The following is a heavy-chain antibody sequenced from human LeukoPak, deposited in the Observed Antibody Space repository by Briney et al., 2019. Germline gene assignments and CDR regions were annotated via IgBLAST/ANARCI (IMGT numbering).Heavy chain of an antibody. CDR2: ITHDGSNK. D-gene: IGHD4-17*01. CDR3: ARDRFYGDYIDYYFYGMDV. Sequence: GGPLRLSCAASGFTFSSYGMHWVRQAPGKGLGWVAIITHDGSNKYNADSVKGRFTISRDNSKNTLHLQMNSLRAEDTAVYYCARDRFYGDYIDYYFYGMDVWGQGTTVTVSS. V-gene: IGHV3-30*03. J-gene: IGHJ6*02. CDR1: GFTFSSYG.